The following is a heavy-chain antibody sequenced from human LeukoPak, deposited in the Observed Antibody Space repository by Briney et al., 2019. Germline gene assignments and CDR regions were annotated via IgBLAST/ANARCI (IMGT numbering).Heavy chain of an antibody. CDR1: GFTFNSYD. J-gene: IGHJ4*02. D-gene: IGHD2-2*01. CDR3: AKDQYCTSTSCYVGY. CDR2: IQFDGINT. V-gene: IGHV3-30*02. Sequence: GGSLRLSCAASGFTFNSYDMHWVRQAPGKGLEWVAFIQFDGINTYYADSVRGRFTISRDNSKNTLYLQMNSLRAEDTAVYYCAKDQYCTSTSCYVGYWGQGTLVTVSS.